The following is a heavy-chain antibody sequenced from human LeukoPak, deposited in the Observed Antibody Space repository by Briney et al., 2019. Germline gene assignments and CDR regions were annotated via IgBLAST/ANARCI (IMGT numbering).Heavy chain of an antibody. D-gene: IGHD2-8*01. Sequence: AGSLSLSCAASAFTFRNSAMTWVRPAPGKGLEWVSAISDSGGSTYDADSVKGRFTISRDNSKNTLYLQMNSLRAEDTAVYYCAKDTSIGRYCTNGVCSPFDYWGQGTLVTVSS. CDR1: AFTFRNSA. CDR2: ISDSGGST. CDR3: AKDTSIGRYCTNGVCSPFDY. V-gene: IGHV3-23*01. J-gene: IGHJ4*02.